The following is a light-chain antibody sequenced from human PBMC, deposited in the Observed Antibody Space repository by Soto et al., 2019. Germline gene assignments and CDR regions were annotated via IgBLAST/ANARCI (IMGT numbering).Light chain of an antibody. Sequence: IEMTPSPATLSVSPGERATLSCRSSQSVSSNFLAGYQEKPGQAPRLLIDGASSRATGIPDRFSGSGSGTDFTLTISRLEPEDFAVYYCRQYGRSLGFAFGGGTKVDI. J-gene: IGKJ4*01. CDR3: RQYGRSLGFA. CDR1: QSVSSNF. CDR2: GAS. V-gene: IGKV3-20*01.